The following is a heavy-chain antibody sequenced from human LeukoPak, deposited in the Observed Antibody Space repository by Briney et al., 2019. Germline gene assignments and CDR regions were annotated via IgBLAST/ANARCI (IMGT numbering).Heavy chain of an antibody. V-gene: IGHV3-33*06. CDR2: IWYDGSNK. J-gene: IGHJ6*03. D-gene: IGHD4-23*01. Sequence: GRSLRLSCAASGFTFSSYGMHWVRQAPGKGLERVAVIWYDGSNKYYADSVKGRFTISRDNSKNTLYLQMNSLRAEDTAVYYCAKEMYDYSGRYYYMDVWGKGTTVTVSS. CDR3: AKEMYDYSGRYYYMDV. CDR1: GFTFSSYG.